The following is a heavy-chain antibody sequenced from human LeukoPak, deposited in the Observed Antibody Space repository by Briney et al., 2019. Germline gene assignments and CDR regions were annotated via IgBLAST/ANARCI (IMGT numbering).Heavy chain of an antibody. V-gene: IGHV4-31*03. D-gene: IGHD5-12*01. CDR3: ARYGYSSYDYSGFDY. CDR1: GGSISSGGDY. Sequence: SHTLSLTCTVSGGSISSGGDYWTWIRQHPGKGLEWIGYIYYSGSTYYNPSLKSRVTISVDTSKNQFSLKMSSVTAADTAVYYCARYGYSSYDYSGFDYWGQGTLVTVSS. CDR2: IYYSGST. J-gene: IGHJ4*02.